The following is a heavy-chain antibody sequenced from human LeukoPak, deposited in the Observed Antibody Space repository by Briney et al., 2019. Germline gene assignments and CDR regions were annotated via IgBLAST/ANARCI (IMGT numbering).Heavy chain of an antibody. V-gene: IGHV1-18*01. CDR3: AREGNDYDFWSADREGRYYFDY. J-gene: IGHJ4*02. CDR1: GYTFTSYD. CDR2: ISVYSGYT. D-gene: IGHD3-3*01. Sequence: ASVTVSCTASGYTFTSYDISWVRQAPGQGLEWMGWISVYSGYTKYAQKVQGRVTMTTDTSTSTAYMELRSLRSDDTAVYYCAREGNDYDFWSADREGRYYFDYWGQGTLVTVSS.